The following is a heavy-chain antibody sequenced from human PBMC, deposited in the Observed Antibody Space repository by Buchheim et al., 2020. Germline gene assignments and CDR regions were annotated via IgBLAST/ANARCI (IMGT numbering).Heavy chain of an antibody. CDR1: GFTFSSYS. CDR3: ARGNTMIPPDY. CDR2: ISSSSSTI. V-gene: IGHV3-48*02. J-gene: IGHJ4*02. D-gene: IGHD3-22*01. Sequence: EVQLVESGGGLVQPGGSLRLSCAASGFTFSSYSMNWVRQAPGKGLEWVSYISSSSSTIYYADSVKGRFTISRDNAKNSLYLPMNSLRDEDTAVYYCARGNTMIPPDYWGQGTL.